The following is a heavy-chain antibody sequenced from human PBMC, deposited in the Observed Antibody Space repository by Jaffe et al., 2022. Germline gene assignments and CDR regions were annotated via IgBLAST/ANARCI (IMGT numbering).Heavy chain of an antibody. CDR3: ARVRLLWFGDGGDYYYYYYMDV. CDR1: GGSISSGSYY. J-gene: IGHJ6*03. V-gene: IGHV4-61*02. Sequence: QVQLQESGPGLVKPSQTLSLTCTVSGGSISSGSYYWSWIRQPAGKGLEWIGRIYTSGSTNYNPSLKSRVTISVDTSKNQFSLKLSSVTAADTAVYYCARVRLLWFGDGGDYYYYYYMDVWGKGTTVTVSS. D-gene: IGHD3-10*01. CDR2: IYTSGST.